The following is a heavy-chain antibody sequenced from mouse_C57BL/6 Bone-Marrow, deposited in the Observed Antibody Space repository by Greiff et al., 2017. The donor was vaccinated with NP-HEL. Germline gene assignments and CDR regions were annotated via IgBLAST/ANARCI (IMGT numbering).Heavy chain of an antibody. CDR3: AREGSWAYYFDY. CDR2: IDPSDSYT. Sequence: QVQLQQPGAELVMPGASVKLSCKASGYTFTSYWMHWVKQRPGQGLEWIGEIDPSDSYTNYNQKFKGKSTLTVDKSSSTDYMQLSSMTSEDSAVYYGAREGSWAYYFDYWGQGTTLTVSS. D-gene: IGHD4-1*01. J-gene: IGHJ2*01. CDR1: GYTFTSYW. V-gene: IGHV1-69*01.